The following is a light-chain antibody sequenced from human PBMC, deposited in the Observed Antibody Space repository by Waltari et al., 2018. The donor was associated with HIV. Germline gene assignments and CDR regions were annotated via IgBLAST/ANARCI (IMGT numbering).Light chain of an antibody. Sequence: SYVLTPSPSVSVAPGQTAIITCGGNNIGSKRVHWYQQRPGQAPVLIIFDDDDRPSGNPGRCSGSNAGDTATLSISRVEAGDEADYFCQVWDIITDEVIFGGGTKMTVL. V-gene: IGLV3-21*01. CDR1: NIGSKR. J-gene: IGLJ2*01. CDR3: QVWDIITDEVI. CDR2: DDD.